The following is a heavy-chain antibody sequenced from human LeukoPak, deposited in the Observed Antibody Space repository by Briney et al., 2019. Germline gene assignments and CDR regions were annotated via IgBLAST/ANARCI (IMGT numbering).Heavy chain of an antibody. J-gene: IGHJ5*02. Sequence: PSETLSLTCTVSGGSISSYYWSWIRQPPGKGLEWIGYIYYTGSTNYNPSLRSRVTISVDTSKNHFSLKLTSVTAADAAVYYCGRVGYSSSFDPWGQGTLVTVSS. CDR2: IYYTGST. CDR3: GRVGYSSSFDP. D-gene: IGHD6-6*01. CDR1: GGSISSYY. V-gene: IGHV4-59*01.